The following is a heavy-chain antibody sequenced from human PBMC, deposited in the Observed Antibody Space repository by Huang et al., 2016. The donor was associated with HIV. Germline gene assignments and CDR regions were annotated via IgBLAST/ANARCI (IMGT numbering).Heavy chain of an antibody. CDR2: INGDGLT. CDR3: ARDKEAGTPFFDP. D-gene: IGHD6-19*01. CDR1: GFHFLTYA. J-gene: IGHJ5*02. V-gene: IGHV1-3*01. Sequence: QVQLVQSGAEVEKPGASVNLSCKASGFHFLTYALHWVRQAPGQRLEWMGWINGDGLTKYSQKFQGRVTITRDRSASTVYVDFKSLTYEDTAVYYCARDKEAGTPFFDPWGLGTLVTVSS.